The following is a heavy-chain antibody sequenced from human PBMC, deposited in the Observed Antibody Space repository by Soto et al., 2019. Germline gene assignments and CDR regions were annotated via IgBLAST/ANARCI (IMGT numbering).Heavy chain of an antibody. D-gene: IGHD4-17*01. V-gene: IGHV1-18*01. CDR3: AIDTTVGSDALDI. CDR2: ISAYNGNT. J-gene: IGHJ3*02. Sequence: QVQLVQSGAEMGQPGASVKVSCKASGYTFTNYGITWVRQAPGQGLEWMGWISAYNGNTNYEQKIHDRVTTTTDTSTSTAYMEVRSLKNDDAAVYYCAIDTTVGSDALDIWGQGTMVTVSS. CDR1: GYTFTNYG.